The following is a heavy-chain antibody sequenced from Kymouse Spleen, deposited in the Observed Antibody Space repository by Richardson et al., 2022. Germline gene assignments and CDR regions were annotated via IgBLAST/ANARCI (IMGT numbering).Heavy chain of an antibody. Sequence: EVQLVESGGGLVKPGGSLRLSCAASGFTFSNAWMSWVRQAPGKGLEWVGRIKSKTDGGTTDYAAPVKGRFTISRDDSKNTLYLQMNSLKTEDTAVYYCRLQWLDYYYYGMDVWGQGTTVTVSS. CDR2: IKSKTDGGTT. D-gene: IGHD6-19*01. CDR1: GFTFSNAW. CDR3: RLQWLDYYYYGMDV. V-gene: IGHV3-15*01. J-gene: IGHJ6*02.